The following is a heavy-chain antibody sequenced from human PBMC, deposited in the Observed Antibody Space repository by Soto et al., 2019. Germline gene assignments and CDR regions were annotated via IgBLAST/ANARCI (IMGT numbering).Heavy chain of an antibody. CDR3: ARPESGYSYGFADV. D-gene: IGHD5-18*01. V-gene: IGHV5-51*01. Sequence: NRCGESLKISCKGSGCSFTSYWIGWVRQMPGKGLEWMGIIYPGDSDTRYSPSFQAQVPISADTSISTAYLQWSSLKASDTAMYYCARPESGYSYGFADVWGQGTTVTVSS. CDR1: GCSFTSYW. J-gene: IGHJ6*02. CDR2: IYPGDSDT.